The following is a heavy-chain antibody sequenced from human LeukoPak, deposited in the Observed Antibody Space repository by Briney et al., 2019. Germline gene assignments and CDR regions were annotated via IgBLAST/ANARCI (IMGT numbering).Heavy chain of an antibody. CDR1: EFTFSNAW. V-gene: IGHV3-15*01. CDR3: TTGQLGYCSGGSCYHSDY. D-gene: IGHD2-15*01. CDR2: IKSKTDGGTT. Sequence: GGSLRLSCAASEFTFSNAWMSWVRQAPGKGLEWVGRIKSKTDGGTTDYAAPVKGRFTISRDDSKNTLYLQMNSLKTEDTAVYYCTTGQLGYCSGGSCYHSDYWGQGTLVTVSS. J-gene: IGHJ4*02.